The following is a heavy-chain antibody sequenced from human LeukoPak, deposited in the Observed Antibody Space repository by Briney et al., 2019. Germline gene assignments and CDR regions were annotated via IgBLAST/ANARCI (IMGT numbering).Heavy chain of an antibody. Sequence: GGSLRLSCAASGFTFSDYYMSWIRQAPGKGLEWVSYISSSGSTIYYADSVKGRFTIPRDNAKNSLYLQMNSLRAEDTAVYYCVLGGGYCSSTSCYPRYGMDVWGQGTTVTVSS. CDR1: GFTFSDYY. V-gene: IGHV3-11*01. D-gene: IGHD2-2*01. CDR2: ISSSGSTI. CDR3: VLGGGYCSSTSCYPRYGMDV. J-gene: IGHJ6*02.